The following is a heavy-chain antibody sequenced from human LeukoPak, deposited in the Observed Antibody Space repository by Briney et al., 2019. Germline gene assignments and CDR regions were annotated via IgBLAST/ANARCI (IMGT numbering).Heavy chain of an antibody. Sequence: PGGSLRPSCAASGFTVSSNYMSCVRQAPGKGLEWVSVIYSGGSTYYADSVKGRFTISRDNSKNTLYLQMNSLRAEDTAVYYCAREGEGTYSLDYWGQGTLVTVSS. CDR2: IYSGGST. V-gene: IGHV3-53*01. J-gene: IGHJ4*02. CDR3: AREGEGTYSLDY. CDR1: GFTVSSNY. D-gene: IGHD2-21*01.